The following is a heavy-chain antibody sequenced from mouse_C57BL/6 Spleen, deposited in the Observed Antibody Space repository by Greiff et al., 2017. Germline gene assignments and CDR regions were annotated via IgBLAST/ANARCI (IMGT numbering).Heavy chain of an antibody. Sequence: QVQLQQSGAELVKPGASVKLSCKASGYTFTSYWMHWVKQRPGQGLEWIGSINPNSGGTKYNEKFKSKATLTVDKTSSTAYMQMSSLTSEDSAVYYCARLEIYYMDDWGQGTTLTVSS. CDR1: GYTFTSYW. CDR3: ARLEIYYMDD. V-gene: IGHV1-72*01. J-gene: IGHJ4*01. D-gene: IGHD2-1*01. CDR2: INPNSGGT.